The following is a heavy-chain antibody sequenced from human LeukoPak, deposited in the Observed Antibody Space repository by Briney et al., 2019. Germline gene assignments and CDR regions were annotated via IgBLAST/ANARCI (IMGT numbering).Heavy chain of an antibody. CDR1: GGSISGYY. CDR2: IYGSGTA. V-gene: IGHV4-4*07. Sequence: SETLSLTCTVSGGSISGYYWSWTRQSAGKGLEWIARIYGSGTADYNSLLNGRVTMPLDTSKNQFSLELTSVTAADTAVYYCARDGAATFPDFWGQGTLVTVSS. CDR3: ARDGAATFPDF. J-gene: IGHJ4*02. D-gene: IGHD1-26*01.